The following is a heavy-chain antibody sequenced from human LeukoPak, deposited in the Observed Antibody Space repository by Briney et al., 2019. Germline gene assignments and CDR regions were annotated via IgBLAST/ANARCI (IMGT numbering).Heavy chain of an antibody. Sequence: KPSETLSLTCTVSGGSISSGGYYWSWIRQHPGKGLEWIGYIYYSGSTYYNPSLKSRVTISVDTSKNQFSLKLSSVTAADTAVYYCARYTVTTSFDYWGQGTLVTVSS. CDR3: ARYTVTTSFDY. J-gene: IGHJ4*02. V-gene: IGHV4-31*03. CDR2: IYYSGST. CDR1: GGSISSGGYY. D-gene: IGHD4-17*01.